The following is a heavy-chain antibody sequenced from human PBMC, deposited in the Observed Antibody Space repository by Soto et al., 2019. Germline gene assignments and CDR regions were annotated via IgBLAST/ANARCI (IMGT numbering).Heavy chain of an antibody. CDR1: GGSISSGGYY. V-gene: IGHV4-31*01. CDR2: IYYSGST. J-gene: IGHJ2*01. D-gene: IGHD3-16*01. CDR3: ARVGSLLDQGESAGGGYFDL. Sequence: QVQLQESGPGLVKPSQTLSLTCTVSGGSISSGGYYWSWIRQHPGKGLEWIGYIYYSGSTYYNPSLTSLLTVSVDTTKDACALKLRPVTAADTAVYYCARVGSLLDQGESAGGGYFDLWGRGTLVTVSS.